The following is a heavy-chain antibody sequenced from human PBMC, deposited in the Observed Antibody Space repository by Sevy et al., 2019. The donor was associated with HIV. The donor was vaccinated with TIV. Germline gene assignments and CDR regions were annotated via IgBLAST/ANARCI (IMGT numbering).Heavy chain of an antibody. CDR1: GFTFSSYW. CDR3: ARDSYNGGNVFWYFDL. CDR2: INSDGSST. Sequence: GGSLRLSCAASGFTFSSYWLHWVRQAPGKGLVWVSRINSDGSSTSYADSVKGRFTISRDNAKNTLYLQMNSLRAEDTAVYYCARDSYNGGNVFWYFDLWGRGTLVTVSS. J-gene: IGHJ2*01. V-gene: IGHV3-74*01. D-gene: IGHD2-15*01.